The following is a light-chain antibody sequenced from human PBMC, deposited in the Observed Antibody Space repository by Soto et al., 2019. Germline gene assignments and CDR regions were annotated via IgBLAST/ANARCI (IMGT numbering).Light chain of an antibody. V-gene: IGLV2-23*02. CDR1: SSDVGSYNL. CDR2: EVS. Sequence: ALTQPASVSGSPGQSITISCTGTSSDVGSYNLVSWYQQHPGKAPKLMIYEVSKRPSGVSNRFSGSKSGNTASLTISGLQAEDEADYYCCSYAGSSTFEVFGTGTKLTVL. CDR3: CSYAGSSTFEV. J-gene: IGLJ1*01.